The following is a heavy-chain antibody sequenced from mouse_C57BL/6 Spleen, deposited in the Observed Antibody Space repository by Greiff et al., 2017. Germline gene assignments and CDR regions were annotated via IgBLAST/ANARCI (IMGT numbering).Heavy chain of an antibody. J-gene: IGHJ4*01. CDR3: ARAITTVVAPHYYAMDY. Sequence: QVQLQQPGAELVKPGASVKLSCKASGYTFTSYWMHWVKQRPGQGLEWIGMIHPNSGSTNYNEKFKSKATLTVDKSSSTAYMQLSSLTSEDSAVYYCARAITTVVAPHYYAMDYWGQGTSVTVSS. CDR2: IHPNSGST. CDR1: GYTFTSYW. V-gene: IGHV1-64*01. D-gene: IGHD1-1*01.